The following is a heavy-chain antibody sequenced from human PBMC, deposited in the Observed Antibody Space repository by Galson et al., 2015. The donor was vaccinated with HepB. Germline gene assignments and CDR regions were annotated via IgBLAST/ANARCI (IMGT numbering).Heavy chain of an antibody. CDR2: FDPEDGET. J-gene: IGHJ6*02. D-gene: IGHD3-22*01. CDR1: GYTLTELS. Sequence: SVKVSCKVSGYTLTELSMHWVRQAPGKGLEWMGGFDPEDGETIYAQKFQGRVTMTEDTSTDTAYMELSSLRSEDTAVYYCATRWGDSRYYYYGMDVWGQGTTVTVSS. V-gene: IGHV1-24*01. CDR3: ATRWGDSRYYYYGMDV.